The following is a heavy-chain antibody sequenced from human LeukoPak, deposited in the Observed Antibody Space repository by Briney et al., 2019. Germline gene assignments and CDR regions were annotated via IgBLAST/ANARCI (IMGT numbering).Heavy chain of an antibody. V-gene: IGHV4-59*01. CDR1: GGSISSYY. CDR2: IYYSGST. J-gene: IGHJ4*02. Sequence: SETLSVTCTVSGGSISSYYWSWLRPPPGKGLEWIGYIYYSGSTNYNPSLKSRVTISVDTSKNQFSLMLSSVTGADTAVYYCARAGYYYDSSGYHYYFDYWGQGTLVTVSS. CDR3: ARAGYYYDSSGYHYYFDY. D-gene: IGHD3-22*01.